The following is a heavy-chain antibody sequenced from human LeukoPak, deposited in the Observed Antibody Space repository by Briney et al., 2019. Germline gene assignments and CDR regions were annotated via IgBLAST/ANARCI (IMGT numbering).Heavy chain of an antibody. J-gene: IGHJ6*04. Sequence: GASVKVSCKASGYTFTSYAMHWVRQAPGQRLEGMGWINACNGNTKYSQKFQGRVTITRDTSASTAYMELSSLRSEDTAVYYCARVGGITMVRGVMPPYYYGMDVWGKGTTVTVSS. CDR3: ARVGGITMVRGVMPPYYYGMDV. CDR1: GYTFTSYA. V-gene: IGHV1-3*01. CDR2: INACNGNT. D-gene: IGHD3-10*01.